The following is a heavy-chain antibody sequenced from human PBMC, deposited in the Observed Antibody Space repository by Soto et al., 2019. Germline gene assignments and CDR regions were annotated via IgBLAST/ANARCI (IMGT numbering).Heavy chain of an antibody. V-gene: IGHV2-5*02. CDR2: IYWDDDK. CDR3: AHRPFGGGWYYFDY. Sequence: QITLKESGPPLVKPTQTLTLTCTFSGFSLSTSGVGVSWIRQPPGKALEWLALIYWDDDKRYSPSLKGRLTITKDTSKNQVVLTMTNMHPVDTAPYYCAHRPFGGGWYYFDYWGQGTLVTVSS. J-gene: IGHJ4*02. CDR1: GFSLSTSGVG. D-gene: IGHD3-16*01.